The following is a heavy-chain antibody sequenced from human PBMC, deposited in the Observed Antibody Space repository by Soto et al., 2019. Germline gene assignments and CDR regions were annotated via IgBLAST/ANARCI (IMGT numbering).Heavy chain of an antibody. CDR3: ARERNMYGMDV. Sequence: QVQLVQSGAEVKKPGASVKVTCKAYGYTFTSFDINWVRQATGQGLEWMGWMNPNSGKTVYAQKFQDRVTMTRNTSISTAYMELSSLRSEDTAVFYCARERNMYGMDVWGQGTTVTVAS. V-gene: IGHV1-8*01. D-gene: IGHD1-1*01. CDR1: GYTFTSFD. J-gene: IGHJ6*02. CDR2: MNPNSGKT.